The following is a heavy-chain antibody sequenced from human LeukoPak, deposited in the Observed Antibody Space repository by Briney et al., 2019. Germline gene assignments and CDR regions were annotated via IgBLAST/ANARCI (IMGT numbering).Heavy chain of an antibody. CDR3: ARGRYSNYSFDY. CDR1: GGSISSGGYY. CDR2: IYHSGST. D-gene: IGHD4-11*01. Sequence: PSQTLSLTCTVSGGSISSGGYYWSWIRQPPGKGLEWIGYIYHSGSTYYNPSLKSRVTISVDRSKNQFSLKLSSVTAADTAVYYCARGRYSNYSFDYWGQGTLVTVSS. J-gene: IGHJ4*02. V-gene: IGHV4-30-2*01.